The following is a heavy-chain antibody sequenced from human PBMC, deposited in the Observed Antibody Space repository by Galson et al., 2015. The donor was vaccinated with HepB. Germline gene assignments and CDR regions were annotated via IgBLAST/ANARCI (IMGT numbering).Heavy chain of an antibody. Sequence: SLRLSCAASGFTFSRHWMSWVRQAPGKGLEWVANIHPDGSHTFSVDSVRGRFTISRDNAKSSLYLQMNSLRAEDTAVYYCARVHNDYGDLLNYWGQGTQVTVSS. D-gene: IGHD4/OR15-4a*01. CDR1: GFTFSRHW. CDR2: IHPDGSHT. CDR3: ARVHNDYGDLLNY. V-gene: IGHV3-7*01. J-gene: IGHJ4*02.